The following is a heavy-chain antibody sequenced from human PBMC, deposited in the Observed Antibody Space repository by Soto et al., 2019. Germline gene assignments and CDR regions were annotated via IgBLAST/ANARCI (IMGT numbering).Heavy chain of an antibody. CDR3: ARPWFGEFSWFDP. J-gene: IGHJ5*02. V-gene: IGHV4-39*01. Sequence: SETLSLTCTVSGGSISSSSYYWGWIRQPPGKGLEWIGSIYYSGSTYYNPSLKSRVTISVDTSKNQFSLKLSSVTAADTAVYYCARPWFGEFSWFDPWGQGTLVTVSS. CDR1: GGSISSSSYY. CDR2: IYYSGST. D-gene: IGHD3-10*01.